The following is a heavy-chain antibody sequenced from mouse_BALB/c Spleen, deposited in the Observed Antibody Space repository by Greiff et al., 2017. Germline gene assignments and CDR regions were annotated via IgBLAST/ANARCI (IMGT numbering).Heavy chain of an antibody. CDR2: ILPGSGST. CDR1: GYTFSSYW. V-gene: IGHV1-9*01. CDR3: ASLLAWFAY. Sequence: QVQLQQSGAELMKPGASVKISCKATGYTFSSYWIEWVKQRPGHGLEWIGEILPGSGSTNYNEKFKGKATFTADTSSNTAYMQLSSLTSEDSAVYYCASLLAWFAYWGQGTLVTVSA. J-gene: IGHJ3*01.